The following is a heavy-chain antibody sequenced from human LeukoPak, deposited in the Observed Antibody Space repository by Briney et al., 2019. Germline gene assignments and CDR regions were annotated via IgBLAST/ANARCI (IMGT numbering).Heavy chain of an antibody. V-gene: IGHV1-2*02. CDR1: GYTFTGYY. J-gene: IGHJ4*02. Sequence: ASVKVSCKASGYTFTGYYMHWVRQAPGQGLEWMGWINPNSGGTNYAQKFQGRVTMTRDTSISTAYMELSRLRSDDTAVYYCARDLRSAVIDMRPLWYWGQGTLVTVSS. CDR2: INPNSGGT. CDR3: ARDLRSAVIDMRPLWY. D-gene: IGHD3-16*02.